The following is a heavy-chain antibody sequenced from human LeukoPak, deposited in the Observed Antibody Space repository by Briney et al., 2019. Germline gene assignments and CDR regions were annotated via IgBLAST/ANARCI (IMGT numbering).Heavy chain of an antibody. CDR1: GGSISSSNW. CDR3: ARDSGDRYDILTGKFDY. D-gene: IGHD3-9*01. V-gene: IGHV4-4*02. CDR2: IYHSGST. Sequence: SGTLSLTCAVSGGSISSSNWWSWVRQPPGKGLEWIGEIYHSGSTNYNPSLKSRVTISVDKSKNQFSLKLSSVTAADTAVYYCARDSGDRYDILTGKFDYWGQGTLVTVSS. J-gene: IGHJ4*02.